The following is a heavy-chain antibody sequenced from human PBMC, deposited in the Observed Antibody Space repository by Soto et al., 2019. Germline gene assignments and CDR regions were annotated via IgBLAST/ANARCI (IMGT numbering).Heavy chain of an antibody. V-gene: IGHV4-34*01. J-gene: IGHJ5*02. Sequence: QVQLQQWGAGLLKPSETLSLTCAVYGGSFSGYYWSWIRQPPGKGLEWIGEINHSGSTNYNPPLKSRVTISVDTSKNQFSLKLSSVTAADTAVYYCARGVRGYSGYGSGYWFDPWGQGTLVTVSS. CDR1: GGSFSGYY. CDR3: ARGVRGYSGYGSGYWFDP. D-gene: IGHD5-12*01. CDR2: INHSGST.